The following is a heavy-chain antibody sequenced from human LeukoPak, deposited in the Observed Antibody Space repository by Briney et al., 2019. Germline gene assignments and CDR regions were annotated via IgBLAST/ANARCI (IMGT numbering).Heavy chain of an antibody. J-gene: IGHJ5*02. V-gene: IGHV4-34*01. Sequence: SETLSLTCALYGVSFSVYYWRWLRQPPGKGVECIGEINHSRSSADTPYLKRPVTRSVDTSKNQFSLKLSSVTAADTDVYYCARIAMNWFDPWGQGTLVTVSS. CDR2: INHSRSS. CDR3: ARIAMNWFDP. CDR1: GVSFSVYY.